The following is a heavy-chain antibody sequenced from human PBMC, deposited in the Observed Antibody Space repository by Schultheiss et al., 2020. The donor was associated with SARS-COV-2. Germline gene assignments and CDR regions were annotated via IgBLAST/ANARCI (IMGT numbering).Heavy chain of an antibody. CDR1: GGSISSGGYY. D-gene: IGHD2-21*01. J-gene: IGHJ5*02. CDR3: ARGVLSGKRSVVVIAIRRGWFDP. V-gene: IGHV4-31*03. Sequence: SETLSLTCTVSGGSISSGGYYWSWIRQHPGKGLEWIGEINHSGSTNYNPSLKSRVTISVDTSKNQFSLKLSSVTAADTAVYYCARGVLSGKRSVVVIAIRRGWFDPWGQGTLVTVSS. CDR2: INHSGST.